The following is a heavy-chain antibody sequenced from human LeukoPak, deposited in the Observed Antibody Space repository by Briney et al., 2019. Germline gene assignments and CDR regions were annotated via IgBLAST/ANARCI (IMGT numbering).Heavy chain of an antibody. CDR1: GYTFTGYY. V-gene: IGHV1-2*02. D-gene: IGHD5-18*01. CDR2: INPNSGGT. CDR3: ARDDGYSYQTQPLDV. Sequence: ASVKVSCKASGYTFTGYYMHWVRQAPGQGLEWMGWINPNSGGTNYAQKLQGRVTMTTDTSTSTAYMELRSLRSDDTAVYYCARDDGYSYQTQPLDVWGKGTTVTVSS. J-gene: IGHJ6*04.